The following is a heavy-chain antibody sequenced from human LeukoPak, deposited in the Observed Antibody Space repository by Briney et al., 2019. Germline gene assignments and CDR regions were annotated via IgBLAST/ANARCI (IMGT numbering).Heavy chain of an antibody. D-gene: IGHD6-13*01. Sequence: GGSLRLSCAASGFTVSSNYMSWVRQAPGKGLEWVSSISSSSSYIYYADSVKGRFTISRDNAKNSLYLQMNSLRAEDTAVYYCARDPLGIAAAGPPFDYWGQGTLVTVSS. CDR2: ISSSSSYI. CDR1: GFTVSSNY. J-gene: IGHJ4*02. CDR3: ARDPLGIAAAGPPFDY. V-gene: IGHV3-21*01.